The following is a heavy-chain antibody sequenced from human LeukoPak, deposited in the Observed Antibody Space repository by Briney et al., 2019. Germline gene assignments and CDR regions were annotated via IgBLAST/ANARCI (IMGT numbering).Heavy chain of an antibody. J-gene: IGHJ4*02. Sequence: GESLKISCKGSGYSFTNYWLAWVRQTPGKGLEWMGIIYPGDSDTRYSPSFQGQVTISADKSISTAYLQWSSLKASDTAMYYCARTDYDFWSGYSYWGQGTLVTVSS. V-gene: IGHV5-51*01. CDR1: GYSFTNYW. D-gene: IGHD3-3*01. CDR2: IYPGDSDT. CDR3: ARTDYDFWSGYSY.